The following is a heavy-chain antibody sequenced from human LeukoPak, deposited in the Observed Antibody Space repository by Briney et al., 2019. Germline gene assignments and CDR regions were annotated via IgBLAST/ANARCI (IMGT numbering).Heavy chain of an antibody. CDR3: ARETSQKGAHYMDV. CDR2: IYYSGYT. D-gene: IGHD3-16*01. Sequence: PSETLSLTCTVSGGSISSSSYYWSWIRQPPGKGLKWIGNIYYSGYTTYSPSLRSRVTISVDTSKNQFSLKLSSVTAADTAVYYCARETSQKGAHYMDVWGKGTTITISS. J-gene: IGHJ6*03. V-gene: IGHV4-61*01. CDR1: GGSISSSSYY.